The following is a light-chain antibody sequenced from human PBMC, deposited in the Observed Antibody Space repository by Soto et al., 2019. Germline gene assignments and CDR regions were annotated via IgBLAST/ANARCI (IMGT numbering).Light chain of an antibody. CDR1: SSDVGGYNY. Sequence: QSALTQPASVSGSPGQSITISCTGTSSDVGGYNYVSWYQQYPGKAPKLMIYEVSNRPSGVANRFSGSKSGNTASLTISGRQADDEADYSCLSYRSSNTVVFGGGTQLTVL. J-gene: IGLJ2*01. CDR3: LSYRSSNTVV. V-gene: IGLV2-14*03. CDR2: EVS.